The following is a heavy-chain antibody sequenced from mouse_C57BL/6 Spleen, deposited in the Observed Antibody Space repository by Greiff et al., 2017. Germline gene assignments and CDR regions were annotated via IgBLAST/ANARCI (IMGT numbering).Heavy chain of an antibody. D-gene: IGHD1-1*01. CDR3: ARITVVARYFDV. J-gene: IGHJ1*03. V-gene: IGHV1-50*01. CDR2: IDPSDSYT. CDR1: GYTFTSYW. Sequence: QVQLQQPGAELVKPGASVKLSCKASGYTFTSYWMQWVKQRPGQGLEWIGEIDPSDSYTNYNQKFKGKATLTVDTSSSTAYMQLSSLTSEDSAVYYCARITVVARYFDVWGTGTTVTVSS.